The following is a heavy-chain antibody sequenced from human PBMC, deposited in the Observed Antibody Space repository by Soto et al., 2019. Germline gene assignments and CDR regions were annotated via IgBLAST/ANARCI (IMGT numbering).Heavy chain of an antibody. CDR3: ARFNWVRGVSWFDP. Sequence: SETLSLTCAASGGSISSSNWWSWVRQPPGKGLEWIGEISHSGSANYNPSLKTRVTLSIDKSKNHFSLRVASVTPADTAVYYCARFNWVRGVSWFDPWGQGMLVTVSS. CDR2: ISHSGSA. D-gene: IGHD3-10*01. V-gene: IGHV4-4*02. CDR1: GGSISSSNW. J-gene: IGHJ5*02.